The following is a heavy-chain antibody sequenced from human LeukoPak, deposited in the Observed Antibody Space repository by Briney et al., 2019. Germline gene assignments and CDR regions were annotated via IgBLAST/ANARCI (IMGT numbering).Heavy chain of an antibody. Sequence: QPGGSLRLSCAASGFTFSIYAMHWVRQAPGKGLEYVSSITSNGDNTYYANSVKGRFTISRDNSKDTLYLQMGSLRPEDMAVYYCAKDRAGVGDYWGQGTLVTVSS. CDR2: ITSNGDNT. J-gene: IGHJ4*02. CDR1: GFTFSIYA. CDR3: AKDRAGVGDY. D-gene: IGHD2-8*01. V-gene: IGHV3-64*01.